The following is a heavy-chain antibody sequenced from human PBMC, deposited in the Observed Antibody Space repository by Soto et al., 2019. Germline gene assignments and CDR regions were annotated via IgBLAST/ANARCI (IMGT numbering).Heavy chain of an antibody. D-gene: IGHD5-12*01. Sequence: SVKVSCKASGGTFSSFGISWVRQAPGQGLEWMGGIIPVFGRPNYAQRFRGRLTITADESTNTSYMELIDLTSEDTPVYYCAREASGYDFWGQGTQVTAPQ. CDR3: AREASGYDF. J-gene: IGHJ1*01. V-gene: IGHV1-69*13. CDR1: GGTFSSFG. CDR2: IIPVFGRP.